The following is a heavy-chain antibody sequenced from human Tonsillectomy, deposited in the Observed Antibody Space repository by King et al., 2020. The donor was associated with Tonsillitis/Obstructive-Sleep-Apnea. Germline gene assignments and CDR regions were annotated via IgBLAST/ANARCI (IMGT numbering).Heavy chain of an antibody. CDR3: ARDPSGSYYGY. D-gene: IGHD1-26*01. CDR1: GYTFTSYG. J-gene: IGHJ4*02. Sequence: VQLVESGAEVKKPGASVKVSCKASGYTFTSYGISWVRQAPGQGLEWMGWISAHNGNTNSAQKPQGRVTMTTDTPTSTAYMELRSLRSDDTTVYYCARDPSGSYYGYWGQGTLVTVSS. V-gene: IGHV1-18*01. CDR2: ISAHNGNT.